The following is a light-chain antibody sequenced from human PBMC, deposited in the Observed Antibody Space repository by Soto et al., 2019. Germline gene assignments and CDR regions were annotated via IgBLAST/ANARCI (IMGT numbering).Light chain of an antibody. CDR2: TAS. V-gene: IGKV1-5*03. CDR3: QQYHRYIS. Sequence: DIQMTQSPSTLSASVGDRVTITCRASESIDYWLAWYQQKPGKAPKLLIYTASSLQSGVPSRFSGSGSGKEFPLNLSSLQPEDFATYYCQQYHRYISFGPGTRLEIK. CDR1: ESIDYW. J-gene: IGKJ5*01.